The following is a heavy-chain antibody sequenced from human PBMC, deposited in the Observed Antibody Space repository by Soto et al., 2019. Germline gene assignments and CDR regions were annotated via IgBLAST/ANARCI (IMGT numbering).Heavy chain of an antibody. V-gene: IGHV3-30-3*01. CDR3: ARGKGSVTLLKRAVADDYFDY. J-gene: IGHJ4*02. CDR1: GFTFSSYA. CDR2: ISYDGSNK. D-gene: IGHD6-19*01. Sequence: QVQLVESGGGVVQPGRSLRLSCAASGFTFSSYAMHWVRQAPGKGLEWVAVISYDGSNKYYADSVKGRFTISRDNSKNTLYLQMNSLRAEDTAVYYCARGKGSVTLLKRAVADDYFDYWGQGTLVTVSS.